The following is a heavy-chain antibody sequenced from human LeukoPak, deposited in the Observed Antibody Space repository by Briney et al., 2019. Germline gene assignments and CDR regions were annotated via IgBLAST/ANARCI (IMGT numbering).Heavy chain of an antibody. V-gene: IGHV1-18*01. J-gene: IGHJ4*02. CDR2: ISAYNGNT. Sequence: GASVKVSCKASGYTFTSYGISWVRQAPGQGLEWMGWISAYNGNTNYAQKLQGRVTMTTDTSTSTAYMELRSLRSDDTAVYYCARVSLGIQLWLMVDYWGQGTLVTVSS. CDR3: ARVSLGIQLWLMVDY. CDR1: GYTFTSYG. D-gene: IGHD5-18*01.